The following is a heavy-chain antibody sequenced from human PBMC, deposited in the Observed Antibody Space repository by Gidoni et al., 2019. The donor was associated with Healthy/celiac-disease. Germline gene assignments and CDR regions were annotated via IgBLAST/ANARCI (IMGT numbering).Heavy chain of an antibody. D-gene: IGHD3-3*01. CDR1: GGPISSGAYY. CDR3: AREVTIFGSLHDNWFDP. J-gene: IGHJ5*02. V-gene: IGHV4-30-4*01. Sequence: HVQLPESGPGLVEPSQALSRTCPVSGGPISSGAYYWSWIRQPPGKGLEWIGYIYYSGSTYYNPSLKSRVTISVDTSKNQFSLKLSSVTAADPAVYSCAREVTIFGSLHDNWFDPWGQGTLVTVSS. CDR2: IYYSGST.